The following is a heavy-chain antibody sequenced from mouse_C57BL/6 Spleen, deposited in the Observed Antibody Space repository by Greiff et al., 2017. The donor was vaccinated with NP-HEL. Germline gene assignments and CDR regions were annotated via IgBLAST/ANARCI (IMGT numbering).Heavy chain of an antibody. CDR3: ARMGAYYSNYFSMDY. Sequence: EVKLQESGPGLVKPSQSLSLTCSVTGYSITSGYYWNWIRQFPGNKLEWMGYISYDGSNNYNPSLKNRISITRDTSKNQVFLKLNSVTTEDTATYYCARMGAYYSNYFSMDYWGQGTSVTVSS. V-gene: IGHV3-6*01. J-gene: IGHJ4*01. D-gene: IGHD2-5*01. CDR2: ISYDGSN. CDR1: GYSITSGYY.